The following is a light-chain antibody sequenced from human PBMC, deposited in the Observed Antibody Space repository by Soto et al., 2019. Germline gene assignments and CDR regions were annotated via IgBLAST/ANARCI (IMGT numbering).Light chain of an antibody. CDR2: DAS. J-gene: IGKJ1*01. CDR1: HSVSSNY. V-gene: IGKV3-20*01. Sequence: EIVLTQSPGTLSLSPGERATLSCRSSHSVSSNYLAWYQQKPGQAPRLLIYDASSRATGIPDRFSGSGSGTELTLTISRLEPVDFAVYYCQQYGISPTFGQGTKVEIK. CDR3: QQYGISPT.